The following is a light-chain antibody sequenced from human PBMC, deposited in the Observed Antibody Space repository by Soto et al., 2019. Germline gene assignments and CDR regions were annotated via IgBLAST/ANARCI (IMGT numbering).Light chain of an antibody. CDR2: KAS. V-gene: IGKV1-5*03. CDR1: QSISSW. Sequence: DIQMTQSPSTLSASVGDRVTITCRASQSISSWLAWYQQKPGKAPKLLIYKASSLESGVPSRVSGSGSGTEVALTISSLEPDDFATYYCEQYNSYSQIFGQGTKLQIK. CDR3: EQYNSYSQI. J-gene: IGKJ2*01.